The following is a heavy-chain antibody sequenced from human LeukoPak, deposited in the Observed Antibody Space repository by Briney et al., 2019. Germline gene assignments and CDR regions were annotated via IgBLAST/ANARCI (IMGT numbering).Heavy chain of an antibody. CDR1: GFTFSSYA. V-gene: IGHV3-23*01. J-gene: IGHJ6*02. CDR2: ISGSGGST. D-gene: IGHD3-22*01. Sequence: PGGSLRLSCAASGFTFSSYAMSWVRQAPGKGLEWVSAISGSGGSTYYADSVKGRFTISRDNSKNTLYLQMNSLRAEDTAVYYCAKTRVPLPAHLPKSESPAPDDSSGYYYGMDVWGQGTTVTVSS. CDR3: AKTRVPLPAHLPKSESPAPDDSSGYYYGMDV.